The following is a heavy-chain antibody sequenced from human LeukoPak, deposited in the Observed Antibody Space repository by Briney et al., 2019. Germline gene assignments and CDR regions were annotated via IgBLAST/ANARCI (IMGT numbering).Heavy chain of an antibody. V-gene: IGHV3-66*04. Sequence: GGSLRLSCAASGFTVSSNYMSWVRQAPGKGLEWVSLIYSGGSTYYADSVKGRFTISRDNSKNTLYLQMNSLRVEDTAVYYCARRQGDAFDIWGQGTMVTVSS. CDR1: GFTVSSNY. CDR3: ARRQGDAFDI. J-gene: IGHJ3*02. CDR2: IYSGGST.